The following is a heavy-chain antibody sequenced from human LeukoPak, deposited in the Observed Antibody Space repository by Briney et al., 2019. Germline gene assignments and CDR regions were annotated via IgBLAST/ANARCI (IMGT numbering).Heavy chain of an antibody. J-gene: IGHJ4*02. CDR2: ISGSGGST. Sequence: PGGSLRLSCVASGFTFSSYWMSWVRQAPGKGLEWVSAISGSGGSTYYADSVKGRFTISRDNSKNTLYLQMNSLRAEDTAVYYCAEPEGGYYDIRPDWGQGTLVTVSS. D-gene: IGHD3-22*01. CDR1: GFTFSSYW. V-gene: IGHV3-23*01. CDR3: AEPEGGYYDIRPD.